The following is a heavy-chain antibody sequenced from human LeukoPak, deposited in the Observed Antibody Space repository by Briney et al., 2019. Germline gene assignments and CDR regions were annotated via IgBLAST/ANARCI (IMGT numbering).Heavy chain of an antibody. CDR1: GDSISSNY. V-gene: IGHV4-59*08. D-gene: IGHD4-11*01. CDR2: IYHSGST. Sequence: SETLSLTCTVSGDSISSNYWSWIRQPPGKGLEWIGNIYHSGSTYYNASLKSRVTISVDTSKNQFSLKLSSVTAADTAVYYCARRYSNYFFDYWGQGTLVTVSS. J-gene: IGHJ4*02. CDR3: ARRYSNYFFDY.